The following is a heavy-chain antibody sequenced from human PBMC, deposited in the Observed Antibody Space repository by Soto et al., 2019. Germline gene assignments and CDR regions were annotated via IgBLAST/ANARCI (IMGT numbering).Heavy chain of an antibody. V-gene: IGHV4-39*01. CDR2: IYYSGST. D-gene: IGHD3-16*02. J-gene: IGHJ4*02. Sequence: SETLSLTCTVSGGSISSSSYYWGWIRQPPGKGLEWIGSIYYSGSTYYNPSLKSRVTISVDTSKNQFSLKLSSVTAADTAVYYCASTPQNYDYIWGSYRQQGNFDYWGQGTLVTVSS. CDR3: ASTPQNYDYIWGSYRQQGNFDY. CDR1: GGSISSSSYY.